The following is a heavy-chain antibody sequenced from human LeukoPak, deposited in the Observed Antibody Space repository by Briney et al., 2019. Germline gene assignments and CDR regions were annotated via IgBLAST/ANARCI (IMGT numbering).Heavy chain of an antibody. CDR1: GYTFTGYY. J-gene: IGHJ4*02. CDR3: ARDDPLIWFGESLTLY. Sequence: ASVEVSCKASGYTFTGYYMHWVRQAPGQGVEWMGRINPNSGGTNYAQKFQGRVTMTRDTSISTAYMELGRLRSDDTAVYYCARDDPLIWFGESLTLYWGQGTLVTVSS. D-gene: IGHD3-10*01. CDR2: INPNSGGT. V-gene: IGHV1-2*06.